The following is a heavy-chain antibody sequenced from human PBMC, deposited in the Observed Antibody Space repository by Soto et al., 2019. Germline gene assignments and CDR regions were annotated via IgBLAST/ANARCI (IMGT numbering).Heavy chain of an antibody. V-gene: IGHV4-59*01. Sequence: PSETLSLTCSVSSGSINTFYWSWIRQSPERGLEWIGYIYYTGSTSYNPSLKSRVTMSVDLSTNQFSLKMYSMTAADTAVYYCARGVYSRDYYLYFDSWGQGTQVTVSS. CDR1: SGSINTFY. CDR2: IYYTGST. D-gene: IGHD3-22*01. J-gene: IGHJ4*02. CDR3: ARGVYSRDYYLYFDS.